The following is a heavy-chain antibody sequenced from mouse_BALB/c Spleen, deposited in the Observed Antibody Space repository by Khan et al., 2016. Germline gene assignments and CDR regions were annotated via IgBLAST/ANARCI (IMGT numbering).Heavy chain of an antibody. J-gene: IGHJ3*01. Sequence: EVQLVETGGGLVQPKGSLKLSCAASVFTFNTYAMNWVRQAPGKGLEWVARIRSKSNNYATYYADSVKDRFTISRDDSQSMLYLQMNNLETEDTAMYYCVRPEGVACWGRGTLVAVSA. CDR1: VFTFNTYA. CDR2: IRSKSNNYAT. V-gene: IGHV10-1*02. CDR3: VRPEGVAC.